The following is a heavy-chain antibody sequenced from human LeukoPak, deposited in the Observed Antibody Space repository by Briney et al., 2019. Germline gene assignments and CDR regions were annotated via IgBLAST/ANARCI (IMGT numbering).Heavy chain of an antibody. V-gene: IGHV4-4*07. CDR2: IYTSGST. Sequence: PSETLSLTCTVPGGSISSYYWSWIRQPAGKGLEWIGRIYTSGSTNYNPSLKSRVTMSVDTSKNQFSLKLSSVTAADTAVYYCARVGAVAGTSDERHFDYWGQGTLVTVSS. CDR3: ARVGAVAGTSDERHFDY. CDR1: GGSISSYY. J-gene: IGHJ4*02. D-gene: IGHD6-19*01.